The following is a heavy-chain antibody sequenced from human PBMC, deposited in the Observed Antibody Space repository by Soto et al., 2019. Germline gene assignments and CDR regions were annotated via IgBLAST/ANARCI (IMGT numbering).Heavy chain of an antibody. Sequence: SETLSLTCTVSGGSISSGGYYWSWIRQHPGKGLEWIGYIYYSGSTYYNPSLKSRVTISVDTSKNQFSLKLSSVTAADTAVYYCASRGYSYGFSLGMDVSGQGTTVTVSS. CDR1: GGSISSGGYY. D-gene: IGHD5-18*01. CDR2: IYYSGST. V-gene: IGHV4-31*03. J-gene: IGHJ6*02. CDR3: ASRGYSYGFSLGMDV.